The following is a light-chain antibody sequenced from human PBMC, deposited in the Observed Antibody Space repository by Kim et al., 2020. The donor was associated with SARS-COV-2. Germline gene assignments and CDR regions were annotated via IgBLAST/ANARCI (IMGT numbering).Light chain of an antibody. Sequence: LSPGERATPSCRASQSVSSNYLAWYQQKLGQAPRLLIYGASSRATGIPDRFSGSGSGTDFTLTISRLEPEDFAVYYCQQYGSSPRTFGQGTKLEI. CDR2: GAS. J-gene: IGKJ2*01. V-gene: IGKV3-20*01. CDR3: QQYGSSPRT. CDR1: QSVSSNY.